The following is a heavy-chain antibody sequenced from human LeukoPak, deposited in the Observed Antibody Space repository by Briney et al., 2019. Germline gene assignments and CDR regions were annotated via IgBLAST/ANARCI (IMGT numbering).Heavy chain of an antibody. Sequence: PEGSLRLSCAASGFTFSSYSMNWVRQAPGKGLEWVSYISSSSSTIYYADSVKGRFTISRDNAKNSLYLQMNSLRAEDTAVYYCARSLPGMGDYWGQGTLVTVSS. CDR2: ISSSSSTI. D-gene: IGHD3-16*01. CDR3: ARSLPGMGDY. V-gene: IGHV3-48*01. CDR1: GFTFSSYS. J-gene: IGHJ4*02.